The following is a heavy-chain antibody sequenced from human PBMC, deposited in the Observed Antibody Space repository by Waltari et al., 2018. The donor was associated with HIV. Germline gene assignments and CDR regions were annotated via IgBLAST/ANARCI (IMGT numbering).Heavy chain of an antibody. CDR1: GGSISSYY. D-gene: IGHD3-16*02. Sequence: QVQLEESGPGLVKPSETLSLTCTVSGGSISSYYWSWIRLPAGKGLEWIGRIYTSGSTNYNPSLKSRVTLSVYTSMNQFSLKLSSVTAADTAVYYCARGLRLGELSLYKYAFDIWGQGTMVTVSS. CDR3: ARGLRLGELSLYKYAFDI. CDR2: IYTSGST. J-gene: IGHJ3*02. V-gene: IGHV4-4*07.